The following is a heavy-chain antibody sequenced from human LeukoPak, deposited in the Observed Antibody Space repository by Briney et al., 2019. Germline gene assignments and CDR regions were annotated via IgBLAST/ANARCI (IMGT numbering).Heavy chain of an antibody. V-gene: IGHV3-30*02. CDR2: IRYDGSNK. D-gene: IGHD2-2*01. J-gene: IGHJ4*02. CDR3: AKEYIVVVPVAMDFDY. CDR1: GFTFSSYG. Sequence: GGSLRLSCAASGFTFSSYGMHWFRQAPGKGLEWVAFIRYDGSNKYYADSVKGRFTISRDNSKNTLYLQMNSLRAEDTAVYYCAKEYIVVVPVAMDFDYWGQGTLVTVSS.